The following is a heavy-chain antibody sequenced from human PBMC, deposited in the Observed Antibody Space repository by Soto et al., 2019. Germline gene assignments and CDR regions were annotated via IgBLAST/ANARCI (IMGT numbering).Heavy chain of an antibody. Sequence: GWSLRLACAASGFNFMKFAMSWVRQAPGKGLEWVSGMSERSGPPLYADSVKGRFTISRGNSKSTLYLEMNNLRPEDTAVYYCAKDQDNTDYYWIFDLWGRGTPVTVSS. J-gene: IGHJ2*01. CDR2: MSERSGPP. CDR3: AKDQDNTDYYWIFDL. CDR1: GFNFMKFA. V-gene: IGHV3-23*01. D-gene: IGHD4-17*01.